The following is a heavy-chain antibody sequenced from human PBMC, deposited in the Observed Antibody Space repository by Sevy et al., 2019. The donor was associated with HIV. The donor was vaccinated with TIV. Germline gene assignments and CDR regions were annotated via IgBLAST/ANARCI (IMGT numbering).Heavy chain of an antibody. J-gene: IGHJ2*01. CDR3: AGLRRGYWYFDL. CDR2: IYYSGST. V-gene: IGHV4-59*08. Sequence: SETLSLTCTVSGGSISSSYWSWIRQPPGKGLEWIGYIYYSGSTNNNSSLKSRVTISVDTSKNQFSLKVSSVTAADTAVYYCAGLRRGYWYFDLWGRGTLVTVSS. CDR1: GGSISSSY.